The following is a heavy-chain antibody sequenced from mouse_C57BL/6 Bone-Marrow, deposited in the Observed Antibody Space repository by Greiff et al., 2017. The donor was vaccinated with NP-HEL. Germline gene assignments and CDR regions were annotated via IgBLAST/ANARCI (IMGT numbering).Heavy chain of an antibody. D-gene: IGHD2-2*01. Sequence: EVKLVESGGDLVKPGGSLKLSCAASGFTFSSYGMSWVRQTPDKRLEWVATISSGGSYTYYPDSVKGRFTISRDNAKNTLYLQMGSLKSEDTAMYYCARGSGYQGKPYAMDYWGQGTSVTVSS. CDR3: ARGSGYQGKPYAMDY. CDR1: GFTFSSYG. CDR2: ISSGGSYT. J-gene: IGHJ4*01. V-gene: IGHV5-6*02.